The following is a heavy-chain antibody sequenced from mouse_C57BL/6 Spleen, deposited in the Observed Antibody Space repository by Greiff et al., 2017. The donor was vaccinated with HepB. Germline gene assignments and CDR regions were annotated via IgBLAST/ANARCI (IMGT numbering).Heavy chain of an antibody. D-gene: IGHD2-3*01. CDR1: GFNIKDDY. V-gene: IGHV14-4*01. CDR2: IDPENGDT. J-gene: IGHJ2*01. CDR3: TTNDGYYDY. Sequence: EVQLQQSGAELVRPGASVKLSCTASGFNIKDDYMHWVKQRPEQGLEWIGWIDPENGDTEYASKFQGKATITADTSSNTAYLQLSSLTSEDTAVYYCTTNDGYYDYWGQGTTLTVSS.